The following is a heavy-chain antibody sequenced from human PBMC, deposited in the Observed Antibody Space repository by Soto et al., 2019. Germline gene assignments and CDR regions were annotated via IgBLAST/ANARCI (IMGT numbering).Heavy chain of an antibody. CDR1: GFTFSSYS. J-gene: IGHJ3*02. D-gene: IGHD5-12*01. CDR3: ARDRTGYDQGGAFDI. Sequence: EVQLVESGGGLVQPGGSLRLSCAASGFTFSSYSMNWVRQAPGKGLEWVSYISSSSSTIYYADSVKGRFTISRDNAKNSLYLQMNSLRAEDTAVYYFARDRTGYDQGGAFDIWGQGTMVTVSS. V-gene: IGHV3-48*01. CDR2: ISSSSSTI.